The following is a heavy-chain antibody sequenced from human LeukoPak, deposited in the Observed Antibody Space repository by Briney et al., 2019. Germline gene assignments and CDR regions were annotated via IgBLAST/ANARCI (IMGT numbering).Heavy chain of an antibody. CDR2: INHSGST. V-gene: IGHV4-34*01. J-gene: IGHJ4*02. Sequence: SETLSLTCTVSGGSISSYYWSWIRQPPGKGLEWIGEINHSGSTNYNPSLKSRVTISVDTSKNQFSLKLSSVTAADTAVYYCARAVCSGGSCYRRTPFDYWGQGTLVTVSS. CDR1: GGSISSYY. D-gene: IGHD2-15*01. CDR3: ARAVCSGGSCYRRTPFDY.